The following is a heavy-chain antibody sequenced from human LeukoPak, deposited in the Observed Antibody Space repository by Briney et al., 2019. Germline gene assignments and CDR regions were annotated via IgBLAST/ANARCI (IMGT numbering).Heavy chain of an antibody. V-gene: IGHV4-61*02. D-gene: IGHD2-8*02. CDR3: ARGYWFYFDY. J-gene: IGHJ4*02. CDR1: GGSISSGSYY. CDR2: IYISGST. Sequence: SGTLSLTCTVSGGSISSGSYYWSWIRQPAGKGLEWIGRIYISGSTSYNPSLKSRVTISADTSKNQFSLKLSSVTAADTAVYYCARGYWFYFDYWGQGTLVTVSS.